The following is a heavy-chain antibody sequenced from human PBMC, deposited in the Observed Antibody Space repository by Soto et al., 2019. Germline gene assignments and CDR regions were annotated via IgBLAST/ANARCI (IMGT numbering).Heavy chain of an antibody. CDR3: ARDAPRGYAFRWYFDL. V-gene: IGHV1-69*12. J-gene: IGHJ2*01. CDR1: GGTFSSYA. CDR2: IIPIFGTA. Sequence: QVQLVQSGAEVKKPGSSVKVSCKASGGTFSSYAISWVRQAPGQGLEWMGGIIPIFGTANYAQKFQGRVTITADESTSTAYMELSNLRSEDTAVYYCARDAPRGYAFRWYFDLWGRGTLVTVSS. D-gene: IGHD2-8*01.